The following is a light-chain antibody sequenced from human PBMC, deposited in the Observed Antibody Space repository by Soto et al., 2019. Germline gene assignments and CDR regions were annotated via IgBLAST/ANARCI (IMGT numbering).Light chain of an antibody. J-gene: IGLJ2*01. Sequence: QSALTQPRSVSGSPGQSVTISCTGTSSDVGIYNYVSWYQQSPGKAPKLIIYDVTKRPSGDPDRFSGSKSGNTASLTISGLQAEDEADYYCCSYAGSYTMLFGGGTKVTVL. V-gene: IGLV2-11*01. CDR3: CSYAGSYTML. CDR1: SSDVGIYNY. CDR2: DVT.